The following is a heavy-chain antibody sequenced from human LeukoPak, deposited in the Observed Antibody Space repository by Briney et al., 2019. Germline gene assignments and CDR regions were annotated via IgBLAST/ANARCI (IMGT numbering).Heavy chain of an antibody. J-gene: IGHJ5*02. CDR2: IYYSGST. CDR1: GGSISSGGYY. V-gene: IGHV4-31*03. CDR3: AREVYSSEVTIFGVVRTFDP. Sequence: SETLSLTCTVSGGSISSGGYYWSWIRQHPGKGLEWIGYIYYSGSTYYNPSLKSRVTISVDTSKNQFSLKLSSVTAAGTAVYYCAREVYSSEVTIFGVVRTFDPWGQGTLVTVSS. D-gene: IGHD3-3*01.